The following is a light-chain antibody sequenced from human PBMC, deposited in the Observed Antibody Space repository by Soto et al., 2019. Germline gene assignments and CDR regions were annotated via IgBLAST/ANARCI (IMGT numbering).Light chain of an antibody. J-gene: IGLJ2*01. CDR1: SSDVGAYNY. CDR2: EVS. V-gene: IGLV2-14*01. Sequence: QSALTQPASVSGSPGQSITISCTGTSSDVGAYNYVSWYQQHPGKAPKLMIYEVSYRPSGVSDRFSGSRSGNTASLTISGLQAEDESDYYCAAWDDSLNGPVFGGGTKLTVL. CDR3: AAWDDSLNGPV.